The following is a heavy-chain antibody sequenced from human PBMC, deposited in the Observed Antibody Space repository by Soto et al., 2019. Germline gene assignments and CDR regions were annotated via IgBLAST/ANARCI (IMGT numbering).Heavy chain of an antibody. D-gene: IGHD5-18*01. CDR1: GFTFSSYS. CDR2: ISSSISTM. J-gene: IGHJ4*02. V-gene: IGHV3-48*02. Sequence: EVQLVESGGGLVQPGGSLRLSCAASGFTFSSYSMNWVRQAPGKGLEWLSYISSSISTMHYADSVKGRFTISRDNAKNSLYLQINSPRDEDTAVYYCAREDRDTAVADFDYWGQGTLVTVSS. CDR3: AREDRDTAVADFDY.